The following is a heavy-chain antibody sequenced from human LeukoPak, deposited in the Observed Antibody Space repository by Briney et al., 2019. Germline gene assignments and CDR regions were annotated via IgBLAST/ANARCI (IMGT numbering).Heavy chain of an antibody. Sequence: SVKVSCKASGGTFSSYAISWVRQAPGQGLEWRGGIIPIFGAANYAQKFQGRVTITADKSTSTAYMELSSLRSEDTAVYYCARDSLGQQWLFYFDYWGPGTLVTVSS. CDR2: IIPIFGAA. J-gene: IGHJ4*02. V-gene: IGHV1-69*06. D-gene: IGHD6-19*01. CDR1: GGTFSSYA. CDR3: ARDSLGQQWLFYFDY.